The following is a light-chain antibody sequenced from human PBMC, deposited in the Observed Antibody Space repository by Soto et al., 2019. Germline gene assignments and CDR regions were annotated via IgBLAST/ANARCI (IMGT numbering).Light chain of an antibody. CDR1: SSDVGSYNL. CDR2: EVS. V-gene: IGLV2-23*02. Sequence: QSGLTQPASVSGSPGQSITISCTGASSDVGSYNLVSWYHQHPGKAPKLMIYEVSKRPSGVSNRFSGSKSGNTASLTISGLQAEDEADYYCCSYAGSSSFYVFGTGTKVTVL. J-gene: IGLJ1*01. CDR3: CSYAGSSSFYV.